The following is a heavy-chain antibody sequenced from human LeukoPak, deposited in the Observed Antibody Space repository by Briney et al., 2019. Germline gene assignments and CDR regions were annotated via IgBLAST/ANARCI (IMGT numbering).Heavy chain of an antibody. CDR3: ARLGNDIAAAGTGWFDP. CDR1: GYSFTSYW. D-gene: IGHD6-13*01. V-gene: IGHV5-10-1*01. J-gene: IGHJ5*02. Sequence: GESLKISCKGSGYSFTSYWIGWVRQMPGKGLEWMGRIDPSDSYTNYSPSFQGHVTISADKSISTAYLQWSSLKASDTAMCYCARLGNDIAAAGTGWFDPWGQGTLVTVSS. CDR2: IDPSDSYT.